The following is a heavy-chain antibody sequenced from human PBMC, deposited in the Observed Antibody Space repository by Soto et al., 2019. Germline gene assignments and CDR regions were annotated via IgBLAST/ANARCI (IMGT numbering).Heavy chain of an antibody. CDR1: GASISSYY. D-gene: IGHD1-26*01. V-gene: IGHV4-59*01. J-gene: IGHJ5*02. CDR2: LSYSGST. CDR3: ARGEDRSSRRQNWFDP. Sequence: PSETLSLTCTVVGASISSYYWSWIRQPPGKGLEWIGYLSYSGSTSYNPSLKSRVTMSVDTSKNQMSLKLTSVTAADTAVYFCARGEDRSSRRQNWFDPWGQGILVTVSS.